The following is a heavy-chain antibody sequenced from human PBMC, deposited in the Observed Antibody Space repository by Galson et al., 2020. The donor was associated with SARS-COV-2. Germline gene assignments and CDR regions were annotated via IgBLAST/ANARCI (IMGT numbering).Heavy chain of an antibody. CDR3: VRDGQLGLLWFGELQTQVYFDY. D-gene: IGHD3-10*01. CDR1: GFTFSSYA. V-gene: IGHV3-30*04. J-gene: IGHJ4*02. CDR2: ISYDGSNK. Sequence: GESLKISCAASGFTFSSYAMHWVRQAPGKGLEWVAVISYDGSNKYYADSVKGRFTISRDNSKNTLYLQMNSLRAEDTAVYYCVRDGQLGLLWFGELQTQVYFDYWGQGTLVTVSS.